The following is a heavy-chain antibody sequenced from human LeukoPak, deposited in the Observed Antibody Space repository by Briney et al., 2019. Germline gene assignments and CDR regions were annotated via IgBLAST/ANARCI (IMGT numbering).Heavy chain of an antibody. CDR3: ARKGRDY. CDR1: GGFFSGYY. CDR2: INHSGST. V-gene: IGHV4-34*01. Sequence: SETLSLTCAVYGGFFSGYYWSWIRQPPGKGLEWIGEINHSGSTNYNPSLKSRVTISVDTSKNQFSLKLTSVTAADTAVYYCARKGRDYWGQGTLVTVSS. J-gene: IGHJ4*02.